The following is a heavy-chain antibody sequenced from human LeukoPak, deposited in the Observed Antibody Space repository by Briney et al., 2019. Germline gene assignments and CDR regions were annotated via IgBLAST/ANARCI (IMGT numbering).Heavy chain of an antibody. CDR2: INTSGST. Sequence: SETLSLTCTVSGGSISGYFWSWIRQPAGKGLEWIGRINTSGSTNFNPSLKSRVTVSVDTSKNQFSLKLTSVTAADTALYYCARYRQESNGQFDYWGQGTLVTVSS. CDR1: GGSISGYF. CDR3: ARYRQESNGQFDY. V-gene: IGHV4-4*07. J-gene: IGHJ4*02. D-gene: IGHD2-8*01.